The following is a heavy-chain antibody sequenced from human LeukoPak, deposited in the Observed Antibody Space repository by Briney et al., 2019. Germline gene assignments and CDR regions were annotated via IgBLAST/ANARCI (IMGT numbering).Heavy chain of an antibody. CDR3: ARGQTGSVRYFDWLLFPHDAFDI. Sequence: ASVKVSCKASGYTFTSYDINWVRQATGQGLEWMGWMNPNSGNTGYAQKFQGRVTMTRNTSISTAYMELSSLRFEDTAVYYCARGQTGSVRYFDWLLFPHDAFDIWGQGTMVTVSS. CDR1: GYTFTSYD. V-gene: IGHV1-8*01. D-gene: IGHD3-9*01. J-gene: IGHJ3*02. CDR2: MNPNSGNT.